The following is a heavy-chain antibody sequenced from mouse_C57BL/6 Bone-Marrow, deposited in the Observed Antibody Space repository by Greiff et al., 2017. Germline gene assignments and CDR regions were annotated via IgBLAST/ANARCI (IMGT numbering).Heavy chain of an antibody. CDR2: INPGSGGT. CDR1: GYAFTNYL. CDR3: ARSGNYYGSPGWYFDV. V-gene: IGHV1-54*01. Sequence: VQLQQSGAELVRPGTSVKVSCKASGYAFTNYLIEWVKQRPGQGLEWIGVINPGSGGTNYNEKFKGKATLTVDKSSSTAYMQLSSLTSEDSAVYFCARSGNYYGSPGWYFDVWGTGTTVTVSS. D-gene: IGHD1-1*01. J-gene: IGHJ1*03.